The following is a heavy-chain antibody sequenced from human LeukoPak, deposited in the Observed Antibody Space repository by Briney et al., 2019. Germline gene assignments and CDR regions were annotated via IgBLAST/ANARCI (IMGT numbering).Heavy chain of an antibody. Sequence: GGSLRLSCAASGFTFSYYGMHWVRQAPGKGLEWVAFIRSDGSNKYYADSVKGRFTISRDNSKNTLYLQMNSLRAEDTTVYYCASLWFGGFDYWGQGTLVTVSS. J-gene: IGHJ4*02. CDR1: GFTFSYYG. D-gene: IGHD3-10*01. CDR3: ASLWFGGFDY. CDR2: IRSDGSNK. V-gene: IGHV3-30*02.